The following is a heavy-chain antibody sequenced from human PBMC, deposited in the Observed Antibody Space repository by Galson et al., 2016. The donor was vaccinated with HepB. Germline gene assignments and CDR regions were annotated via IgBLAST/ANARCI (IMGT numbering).Heavy chain of an antibody. D-gene: IGHD3-9*01. CDR2: ISHDGSNS. CDR1: GFTFNVYG. Sequence: SLRLSCAASGFTFNVYGMHWVRQAPGKGLEWVASISHDGSNSYHVDSVKGRFTISRDNFKSTLYLEMNSLRGEDTAIYYCAKGDYDVLRYSDHWGQGTLVTDAS. J-gene: IGHJ4*02. CDR3: AKGDYDVLRYSDH. V-gene: IGHV3-30*18.